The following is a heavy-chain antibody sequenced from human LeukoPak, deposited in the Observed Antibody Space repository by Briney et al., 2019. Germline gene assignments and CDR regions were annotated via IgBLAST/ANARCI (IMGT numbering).Heavy chain of an antibody. J-gene: IGHJ3*02. CDR3: ARLMDRARRDAFDI. D-gene: IGHD2-2*03. V-gene: IGHV3-48*01. CDR1: GFSFSNYN. CDR2: ISSNGGTK. Sequence: GGSLRLSCAASGFSFSNYNMNWVRQAPGKGLEWVSYISSNGGTKNYADSVKGRSTVSRDNAWNSLDLQMNNLRAEDTAVYYCARLMDRARRDAFDIWGQGTMVTVSS.